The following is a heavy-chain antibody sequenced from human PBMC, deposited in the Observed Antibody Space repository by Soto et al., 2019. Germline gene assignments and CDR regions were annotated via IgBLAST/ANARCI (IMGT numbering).Heavy chain of an antibody. J-gene: IGHJ4*02. V-gene: IGHV3-33*01. CDR3: ARDVGRAVADGPNDF. CDR1: GFTFSSYG. D-gene: IGHD6-19*01. Sequence: QVQLVESGGGVVQPGRSLRLSCAASGFTFSSYGMHWVRQAPGKGLEWVAVIWYDGSNKYYADSVKGRFTISRDNSKNTLYLQMNSLRAEDTAVYYCARDVGRAVADGPNDFWGQGTLVTVSS. CDR2: IWYDGSNK.